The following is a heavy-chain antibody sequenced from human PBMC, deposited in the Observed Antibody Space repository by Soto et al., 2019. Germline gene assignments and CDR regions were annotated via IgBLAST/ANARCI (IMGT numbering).Heavy chain of an antibody. CDR1: GYTFTNFG. V-gene: IGHV1-18*04. J-gene: IGHJ4*02. Sequence: ASVKVSCKASGYTFTNFGITWVRQAPGQGLEWMGWSSGYNGNTNYAQKLQGGVTMTTDTSTSTAYMELRSLRSDDTAVYYCARDGYSGDYPRPYYFDYWGLGTLVTVSS. D-gene: IGHD5-12*01. CDR3: ARDGYSGDYPRPYYFDY. CDR2: SSGYNGNT.